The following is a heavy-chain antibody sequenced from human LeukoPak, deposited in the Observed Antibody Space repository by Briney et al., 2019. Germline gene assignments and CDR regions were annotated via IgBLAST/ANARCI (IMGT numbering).Heavy chain of an antibody. Sequence: GGSLRLSCAASGFTFSSFPMHWVRQAPGKGLVWVSRINSDGSSTSYADSVKGRFTISRDNAKNTLYLQMNSLRAEDTAVYYCANFIAAAGNFDYWGQGTLVTVSS. CDR2: INSDGSST. V-gene: IGHV3-74*01. J-gene: IGHJ4*02. D-gene: IGHD6-13*01. CDR1: GFTFSSFP. CDR3: ANFIAAAGNFDY.